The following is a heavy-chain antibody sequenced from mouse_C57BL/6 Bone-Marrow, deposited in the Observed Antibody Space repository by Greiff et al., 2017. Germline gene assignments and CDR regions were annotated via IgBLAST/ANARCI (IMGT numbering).Heavy chain of an antibody. CDR3: ARRTTYAMDY. D-gene: IGHD2-12*01. J-gene: IGHJ4*01. CDR2: ISSGGSYT. V-gene: IGHV5-6*01. Sequence: EVQVVESGGDLVKPGGSLKLSCAASGFTFSSYGMSWVRQTPDKRLEWVATISSGGSYTYYPDSVQGRFTISRDNAKNTLYLQMSSLKSEDTAMYYCARRTTYAMDYWGQGTSVTVSS. CDR1: GFTFSSYG.